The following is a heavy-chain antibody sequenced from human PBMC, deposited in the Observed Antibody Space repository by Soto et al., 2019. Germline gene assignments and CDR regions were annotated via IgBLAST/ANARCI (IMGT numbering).Heavy chain of an antibody. CDR3: AKAVAGTDYYGMDV. J-gene: IGHJ6*02. Sequence: GGPLRLSCAASGFTFSSYAMSWVRQAPGKGLEWVSAISGSGGSTYYADSVKGRFTISRDNSKNTLYLQMNSLRAEDTAVYYCAKAVAGTDYYGMDVWGQGTTVTVSS. CDR2: ISGSGGST. CDR1: GFTFSSYA. V-gene: IGHV3-23*01. D-gene: IGHD6-19*01.